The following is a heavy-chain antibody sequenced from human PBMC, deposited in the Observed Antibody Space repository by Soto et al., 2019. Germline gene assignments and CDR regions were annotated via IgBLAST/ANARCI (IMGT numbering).Heavy chain of an antibody. CDR1: GYTFSTYD. D-gene: IGHD1-26*01. CDR3: ARVAGSPDY. V-gene: IGHV1-8*01. CDR2: LNPKSGMT. J-gene: IGHJ4*02. Sequence: QVQLVQSGPEVKKPGASVKVSCKASGYTFSTYDFNWVRQAPGQGLEWMGWLNPKSGMTGSAQKFQGRVTMTRDSSISTVYMELSSLRSDDTAVYYCARVAGSPDYWGQGTLVTVSS.